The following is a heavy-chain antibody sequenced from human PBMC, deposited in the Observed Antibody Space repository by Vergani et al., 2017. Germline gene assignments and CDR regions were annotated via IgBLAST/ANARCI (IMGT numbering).Heavy chain of an antibody. D-gene: IGHD4-17*01. Sequence: QVQLQESGPGLVKPSDTLSLTCAVSGYSISSSNWWGWIRQPPGKGLEWIGYIYYSGSTYYNPSLKSRVTMSVDTSKNQFSLKLSSVTAVDTAVSYCARSVTSTGAYNWFDPWGQGTLVTVSS. V-gene: IGHV4-28*01. CDR1: GYSISSSNW. CDR2: IYYSGST. J-gene: IGHJ5*02. CDR3: ARSVTSTGAYNWFDP.